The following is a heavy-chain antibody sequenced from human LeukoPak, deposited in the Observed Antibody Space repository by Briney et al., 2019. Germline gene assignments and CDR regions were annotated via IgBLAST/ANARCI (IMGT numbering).Heavy chain of an antibody. CDR3: ARKKGVRTIAAAGLLDY. D-gene: IGHD6-13*01. CDR2: ISASASHT. J-gene: IGHJ4*02. Sequence: GGSLRLSCAASGFIFSSYAMSWVRQGPGMGLESVSAISASASHTYYADSVKGRFTISRDNSKNTLYLQMNSLRAEDTAVYYCARKKGVRTIAAAGLLDYWGQGTLVTVSS. V-gene: IGHV3-23*01. CDR1: GFIFSSYA.